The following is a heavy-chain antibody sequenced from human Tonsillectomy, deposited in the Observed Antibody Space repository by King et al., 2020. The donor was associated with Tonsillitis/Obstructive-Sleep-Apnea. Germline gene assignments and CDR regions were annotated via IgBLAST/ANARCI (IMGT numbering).Heavy chain of an antibody. V-gene: IGHV4-34*01. J-gene: IGHJ6*03. Sequence: VQLQQWGAGLLKPSETLSLTCAVYGGSFSDYYWNWIRQPPGKGLEWIGEINRSGSTNYNPSLKSRVTISVDTSKNQFSLKLSSVTAADTAVYYCARGDIVVVPAAHYYYYYLDVWGKGTTVTVSS. CDR2: INRSGST. CDR1: GGSFSDYY. D-gene: IGHD2-2*01. CDR3: ARGDIVVVPAAHYYYYYLDV.